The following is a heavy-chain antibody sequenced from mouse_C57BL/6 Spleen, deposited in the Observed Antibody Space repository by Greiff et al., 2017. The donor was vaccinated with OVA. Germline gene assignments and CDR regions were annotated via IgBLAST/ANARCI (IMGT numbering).Heavy chain of an antibody. D-gene: IGHD1-1*01. CDR2: ISSGGSYT. J-gene: IGHJ2*01. CDR1: GFTFSSYG. V-gene: IGHV5-6*01. CDR3: ARQGGSSDFDY. Sequence: EVKVVESGGDLVKPGGSLKLSCAASGFTFSSYGMSWVRQTPDKRLEWVATISSGGSYTYYPDSVKGRFTISRDNAKNTLYLQMSSLKSEDTAMYYCARQGGSSDFDYWGQGTTLTVSS.